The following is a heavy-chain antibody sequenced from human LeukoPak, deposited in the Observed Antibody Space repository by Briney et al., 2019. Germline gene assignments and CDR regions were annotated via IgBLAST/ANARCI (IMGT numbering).Heavy chain of an antibody. CDR1: GYTFTGYY. J-gene: IGHJ5*02. D-gene: IGHD3-22*01. CDR2: INPNSGGT. V-gene: IGHV1-2*02. CDR3: AREYYYDSSGYFNWFDP. Sequence: ASVKVSCKASGYTFTGYYMHWVRQAPGQGLEWMGWINPNSGGTNYAQKFQGRVTITRDTSISTAYMELSRLRSDDTAVYYCAREYYYDSSGYFNWFDPWGQGTLVTVSS.